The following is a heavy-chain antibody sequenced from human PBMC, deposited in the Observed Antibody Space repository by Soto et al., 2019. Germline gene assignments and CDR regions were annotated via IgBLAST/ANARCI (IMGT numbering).Heavy chain of an antibody. CDR1: GFIFSSYA. V-gene: IGHV3-23*01. CDR2: ISGRCGST. J-gene: IGHJ4*02. Sequence: GGSLRLSCAASGFIFSSYAMSCVRQAPGKWLEWVSPISGRCGSTYYADSVQGRFTISRDNSKNTLYLQMNSLKAEHTAVHYCAKEGSKWFRQPNDYWGQGTLVTVSS. CDR3: AKEGSKWFRQPNDY. D-gene: IGHD3-10*01.